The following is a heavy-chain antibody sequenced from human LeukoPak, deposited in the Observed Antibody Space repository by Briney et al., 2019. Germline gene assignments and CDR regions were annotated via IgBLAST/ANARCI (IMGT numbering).Heavy chain of an antibody. J-gene: IGHJ4*02. D-gene: IGHD1-26*01. CDR3: AKYGPQDSGSSHFDY. V-gene: IGHV3-23*01. Sequence: GGSLRLSCAASGFTFSSYSMSWVRQAPGKGLEWVSAIRDSGSSTHYADSVKGRFTTSRDNSKNTLFLQMNSLRAEDTAIYYCAKYGPQDSGSSHFDYWGQGALVTVSS. CDR2: IRDSGSST. CDR1: GFTFSSYS.